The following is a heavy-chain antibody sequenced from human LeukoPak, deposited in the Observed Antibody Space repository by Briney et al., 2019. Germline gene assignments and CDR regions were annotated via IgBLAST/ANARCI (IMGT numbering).Heavy chain of an antibody. D-gene: IGHD1-26*01. J-gene: IGHJ3*02. CDR2: IWYDGSNK. Sequence: GGSLRLSCAASGFTFSSYGMHWVRQAPGKGLEWVAVIWYDGSNKYYADSVKGRFTISRDNSKNTLYLQMNSLRAEDTAVYYCARDGRWAVRAFDIWGQGTMVTVSS. CDR1: GFTFSSYG. CDR3: ARDGRWAVRAFDI. V-gene: IGHV3-33*01.